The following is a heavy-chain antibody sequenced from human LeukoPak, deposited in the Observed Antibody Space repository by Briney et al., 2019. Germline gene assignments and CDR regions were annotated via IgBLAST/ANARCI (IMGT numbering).Heavy chain of an antibody. V-gene: IGHV1-46*01. CDR1: GYTFTIYY. D-gene: IGHD3-22*01. CDR3: AREGGPYYDSSGYYPPDY. J-gene: IGHJ4*02. CDR2: INPSGGST. Sequence: ASVTLSCTSSGYTFTIYYMHWVRNPPGQGLEWMGIINPSGGSTSYAQKFQSRVTMTRDTSTSTVYMALSSLRSEDTAAYYCAREGGPYYDSSGYYPPDYWGQGTLVTVSS.